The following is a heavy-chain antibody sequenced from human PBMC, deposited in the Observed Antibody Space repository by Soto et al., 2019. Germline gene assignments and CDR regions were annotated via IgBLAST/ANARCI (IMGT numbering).Heavy chain of an antibody. J-gene: IGHJ4*02. CDR2: IYPSGST. Sequence: SETLSLTCGVSGGSISSSNWWNWVRQPPGKGLEWIGEIYPSGSTNYNPSLKSRVTISLDKSTNQFSLKLTSVTAADTAVYYCARDGGHGDYDYWGQGTQVTVSS. V-gene: IGHV4-4*02. CDR1: GGSISSSNW. CDR3: ARDGGHGDYDY. D-gene: IGHD3-16*01.